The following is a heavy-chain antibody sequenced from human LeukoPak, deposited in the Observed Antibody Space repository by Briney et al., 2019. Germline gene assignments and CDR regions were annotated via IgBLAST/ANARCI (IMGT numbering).Heavy chain of an antibody. Sequence: SETLSLTCTVSGGSISSSSYYWGWIRQPPGKGLEWIGYIYHSGSTYYNPSLKSRVTISVDRSKNQFSLKLSSVTAADTAVYYCAREGDDAFDIWGQGTMVTVSS. CDR1: GGSISSSSYY. CDR3: AREGDDAFDI. V-gene: IGHV4-39*07. CDR2: IYHSGST. J-gene: IGHJ3*02.